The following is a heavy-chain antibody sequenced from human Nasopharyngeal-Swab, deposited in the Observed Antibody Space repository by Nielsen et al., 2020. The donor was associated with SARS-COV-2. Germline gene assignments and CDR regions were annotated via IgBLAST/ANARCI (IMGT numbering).Heavy chain of an antibody. CDR2: ITPSGGAT. J-gene: IGHJ5*02. V-gene: IGHV1-46*01. Sequence: CVRQAPGQGLEWMGVITPSGGATNYARKFRGRVTMTRDPSTSTVYLDLSSLKSEDTAVYFCASEPGGMAAPGKHFDPWGQGTLVTVSS. D-gene: IGHD6-13*01. CDR3: ASEPGGMAAPGKHFDP.